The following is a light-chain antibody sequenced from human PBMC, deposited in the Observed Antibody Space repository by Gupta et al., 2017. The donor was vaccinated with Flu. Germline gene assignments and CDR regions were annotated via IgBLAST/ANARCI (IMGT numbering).Light chain of an antibody. J-gene: IGKJ5*01. Sequence: DIVMTQSPLSLPVTPGEPASISCRSSQSLLHSNGYNYLDWYLQKPGQSPQLLIYLGSNRASGVPDRFSGSGSDTEFTLKISRVEAEDVGVYYCMQALQTSITFGQGTRLEIK. V-gene: IGKV2-28*01. CDR1: QSLLHSNGYNY. CDR3: MQALQTSIT. CDR2: LGS.